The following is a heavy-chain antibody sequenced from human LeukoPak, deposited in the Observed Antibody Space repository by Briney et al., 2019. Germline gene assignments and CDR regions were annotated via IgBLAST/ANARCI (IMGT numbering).Heavy chain of an antibody. CDR2: ISSSSSYK. J-gene: IGHJ3*02. CDR1: GFIFNSYS. CDR3: VRDNRDAFDI. Sequence: PGGSLRLSCAASGFIFNSYSMNWVRQAPGKGLERVSAISSSSSYKFNADSVKGRFTISRDNARNLLYLQMNSLRAEDTAVYYCVRDNRDAFDIWGQGTMVTVSS. V-gene: IGHV3-21*01.